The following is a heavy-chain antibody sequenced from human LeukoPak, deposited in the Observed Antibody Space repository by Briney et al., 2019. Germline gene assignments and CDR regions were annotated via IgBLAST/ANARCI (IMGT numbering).Heavy chain of an antibody. CDR1: GGSISSGGYS. D-gene: IGHD5-12*01. Sequence: SETLSLTCAVSGGSISSGGYSWSWIRQPPGKGLEWIGYIYHSGSTYYNPSLKSRVTISVDRSKNQFSLKLSSVTATDTAVYYCARVDRASDIVAHLDYWGQGTLVTVSS. V-gene: IGHV4-30-2*01. CDR2: IYHSGST. J-gene: IGHJ4*02. CDR3: ARVDRASDIVAHLDY.